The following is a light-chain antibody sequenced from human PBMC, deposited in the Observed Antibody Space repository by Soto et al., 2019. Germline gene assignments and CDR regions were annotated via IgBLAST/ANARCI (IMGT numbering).Light chain of an antibody. V-gene: IGKV3-15*01. Sequence: EIVMTQSPATLSVSPGERATLSCRASQSVSSNLAWYQQKPGQAPRLLIYGASTRATGIPARFSGSGSGTEFPLNISSLQSDYLAVYYCPQYNNWLTFGGGTKVEIK. CDR1: QSVSSN. J-gene: IGKJ4*01. CDR2: GAS. CDR3: PQYNNWLT.